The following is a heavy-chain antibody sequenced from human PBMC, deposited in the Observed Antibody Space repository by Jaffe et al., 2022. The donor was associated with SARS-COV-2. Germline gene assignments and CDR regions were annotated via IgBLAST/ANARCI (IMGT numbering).Heavy chain of an antibody. J-gene: IGHJ6*02. Sequence: EVQLVESGGVVIQPGGSLRLSCAASGFTFDDYTMHWVRQGPGKGLEWVSLVSWDGGFTSYADSVRGRFTISRDNSKNSLYLQMNSLRTEDTALYYCAKGDCSSTSCFTRDYLYYGMDVWGQGTTVTVS. V-gene: IGHV3-43*01. CDR3: AKGDCSSTSCFTRDYLYYGMDV. CDR1: GFTFDDYT. CDR2: VSWDGGFT. D-gene: IGHD2-2*02.